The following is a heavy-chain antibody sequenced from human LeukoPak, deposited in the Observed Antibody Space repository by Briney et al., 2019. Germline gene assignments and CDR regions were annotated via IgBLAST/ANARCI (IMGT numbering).Heavy chain of an antibody. CDR3: AKDHHVGALGAFDI. V-gene: IGHV3-9*01. J-gene: IGHJ3*02. D-gene: IGHD1-26*01. Sequence: GRSLRLSCAASGFTFDDYAMHWVRQAPGKGLEWVSGISWNSGSIGYADSVKGRFTISRDNAKNSLYLQMNSLRAEDTALYYCAKDHHVGALGAFDIWGQGTMVTVSS. CDR2: ISWNSGSI. CDR1: GFTFDDYA.